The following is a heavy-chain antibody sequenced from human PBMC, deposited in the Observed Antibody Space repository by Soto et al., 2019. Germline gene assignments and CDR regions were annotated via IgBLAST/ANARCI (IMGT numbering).Heavy chain of an antibody. D-gene: IGHD1-26*01. CDR1: GFTFSSYA. J-gene: IGHJ3*02. CDR3: AKDRREWELPLDDAFDI. Sequence: EVQLLESGGGLVQPGGSLRLSCAASGFTFSSYAMSWVRQAPGKGLEWVSAISGSGGSTYYADSVKGRFTISRDNSKNPLYLQMNSLRAEDTAVYYCAKDRREWELPLDDAFDIWGQGTMFTVSS. CDR2: ISGSGGST. V-gene: IGHV3-23*01.